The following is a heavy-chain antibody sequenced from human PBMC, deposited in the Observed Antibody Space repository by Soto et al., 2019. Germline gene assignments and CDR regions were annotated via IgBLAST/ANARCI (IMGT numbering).Heavy chain of an antibody. V-gene: IGHV4-34*01. CDR1: GGSFSGYY. Sequence: SETLSLTCAVYGGSFSGYYWSWIRQPPGKGLEWIGEINHSGSTTYNPSLKSRVTISVDTSKNQFSLKLSSVTAADTAVYYCARGHLYYYGSGRYWFDPWGQGTLVTVSS. J-gene: IGHJ5*02. CDR2: INHSGST. CDR3: ARGHLYYYGSGRYWFDP. D-gene: IGHD3-10*01.